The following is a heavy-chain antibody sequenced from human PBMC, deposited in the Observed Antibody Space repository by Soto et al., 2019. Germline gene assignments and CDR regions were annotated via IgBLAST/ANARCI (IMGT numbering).Heavy chain of an antibody. Sequence: TSETLSLTCAVYGGSFSGYYWSWIRQPPGKGLEWIGYIYYSGSTNYNPSLKSRVTISVDTSKNQFSLKLSSVTAADTAVYYCARSGPYFDYWGQGTLVTVSS. CDR3: ARSGPYFDY. CDR2: IYYSGST. V-gene: IGHV4-59*01. D-gene: IGHD3-10*01. J-gene: IGHJ4*02. CDR1: GGSFSGYY.